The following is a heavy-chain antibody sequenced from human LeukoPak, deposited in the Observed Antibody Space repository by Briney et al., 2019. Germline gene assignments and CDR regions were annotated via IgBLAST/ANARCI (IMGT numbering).Heavy chain of an antibody. CDR1: GFTFDDYG. Sequence: GGSLGLSCAASGFTFDDYGMSWVRQAPGKGLEWVSGINWNGGSTGYADSVKGRFTISRDNAKNSLYLQMNSLRAEDTALYYCARGNSGYYRNTKFDYWGQGTLVTVSS. CDR3: ARGNSGYYRNTKFDY. V-gene: IGHV3-20*04. J-gene: IGHJ4*02. CDR2: INWNGGST. D-gene: IGHD3-22*01.